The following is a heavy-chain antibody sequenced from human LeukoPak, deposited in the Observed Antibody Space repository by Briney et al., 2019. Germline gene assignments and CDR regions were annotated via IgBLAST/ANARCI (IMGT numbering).Heavy chain of an antibody. V-gene: IGHV4-34*01. CDR2: IKHSGST. D-gene: IGHD5-12*01. Sequence: SETLSLTCAVYGGSFSGYYWSWIRQPPGKGLEWIGEIKHSGSTNYNPSLKSRVTISVDTSKTQFSLKLSSVTAADTAVYYCARPRGYDYDCWGQGTLVTVSS. CDR3: ARPRGYDYDC. CDR1: GGSFSGYY. J-gene: IGHJ4*02.